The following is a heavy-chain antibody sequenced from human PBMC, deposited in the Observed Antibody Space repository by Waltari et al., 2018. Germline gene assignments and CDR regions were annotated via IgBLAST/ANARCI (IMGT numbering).Heavy chain of an antibody. V-gene: IGHV4-4*07. J-gene: IGHJ3*02. CDR2: IYTSGST. Sequence: QVQLQESGPGLVKPSETLSLTCTVSGCSISSYYRSWIRQPAGKGLEWIGRIYTSGSTNYNPSLKSRVTMSVDTSKNQFSLKLSSVTAADTAVYYCARDLGYNWNYGEAFDIWGQGTMVTVSS. D-gene: IGHD1-7*01. CDR1: GCSISSYY. CDR3: ARDLGYNWNYGEAFDI.